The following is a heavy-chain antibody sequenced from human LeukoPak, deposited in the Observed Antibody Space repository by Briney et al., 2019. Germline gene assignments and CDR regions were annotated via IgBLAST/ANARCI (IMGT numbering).Heavy chain of an antibody. V-gene: IGHV3-23*01. J-gene: IGHJ4*02. Sequence: GGSLRLSCVASGFTFSTYTMNWIRQAPGKGLEWVSGSIGSGGSAFYAGSVKGRFSISRDTSKNTLFLQMNSLRAEDTAVYYCARGPLIAAAGTWWGQGTLVTVSS. D-gene: IGHD6-13*01. CDR1: GFTFSTYT. CDR3: ARGPLIAAAGTW. CDR2: SIGSGGSA.